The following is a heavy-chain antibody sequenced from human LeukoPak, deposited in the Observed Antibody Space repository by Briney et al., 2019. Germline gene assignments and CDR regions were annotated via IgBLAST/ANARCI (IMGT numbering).Heavy chain of an antibody. V-gene: IGHV1-2*02. CDR1: GYTFTGYY. CDR3: ARVPQYYYYYMDV. Sequence: GASVKVSCKASGYTFTGYYMHWVRQAPGQGLEWMGWINPNSGGTNYAQKFQGRVTMTRDTSISTAYMELSSLRSEDTAVYYCARVPQYYYYYMDVWGKGATVTVSS. CDR2: INPNSGGT. J-gene: IGHJ6*03.